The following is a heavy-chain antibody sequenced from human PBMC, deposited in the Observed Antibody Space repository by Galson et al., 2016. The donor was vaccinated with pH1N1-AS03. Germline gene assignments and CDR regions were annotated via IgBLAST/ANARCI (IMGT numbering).Heavy chain of an antibody. CDR1: GDSISTSNW. V-gene: IGHV4-4*02. D-gene: IGHD5-18*01. CDR2: VSHAGRT. Sequence: ETLSLTCAVSGDSISTSNWWSWVRQPPGKGLERIGEVSHAGRTNYSPSLKSRVTISLDKSKNQFSLQLTSVTAADTAVYYCARDVLPYSLGLDVWGQGTTVTVSS. J-gene: IGHJ6*02. CDR3: ARDVLPYSLGLDV.